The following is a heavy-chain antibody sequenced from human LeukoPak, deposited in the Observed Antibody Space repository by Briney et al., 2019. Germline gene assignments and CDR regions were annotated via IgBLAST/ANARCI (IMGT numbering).Heavy chain of an antibody. CDR2: VYYSGST. D-gene: IGHD6-6*01. J-gene: IGHJ4*02. V-gene: IGHV4-59*01. CDR3: ATLGAARPQIYFDY. Sequence: SETLSLTCTVSGGSISNDYWSWIRLPPGKGLEWIGYVYYSGSTNYNPSLKSRVTISVDTSKNQFSLKLSSVTAADTAVYYCATLGAARPQIYFDYWGQGTLVTVSS. CDR1: GGSISNDY.